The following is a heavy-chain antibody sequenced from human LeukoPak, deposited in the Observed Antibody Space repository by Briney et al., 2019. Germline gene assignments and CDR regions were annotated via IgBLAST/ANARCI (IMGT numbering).Heavy chain of an antibody. V-gene: IGHV3-21*06. CDR2: INSGNNYI. J-gene: IGHJ3*01. D-gene: IGHD3-9*01. Sequence: GGSLRLSCVASGFTFSDYTMHWVRQAPGKALEWVSSINSGNNYIYYADSVKGRFTISRDNAKNSLFLQMNSLRADDTAVYSCARVLLGMSAFDLWGQGTMVTVSS. CDR1: GFTFSDYT. CDR3: ARVLLGMSAFDL.